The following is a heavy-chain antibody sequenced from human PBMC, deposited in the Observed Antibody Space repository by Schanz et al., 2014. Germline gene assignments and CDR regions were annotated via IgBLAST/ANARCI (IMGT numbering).Heavy chain of an antibody. J-gene: IGHJ4*02. CDR3: VRDTDYHFDY. V-gene: IGHV3-74*01. Sequence: IQLVESGGGVVQPGTSLRLSCAASGFTFRDSWMHWVRQAPGKGLVWVSRTSNDGSFTTFADSVKGRFTISRDNAKNTLYLQMNSLRAEDTAVYYCVRDTDYHFDYWGQGTLVTVSS. CDR2: TSNDGSFT. D-gene: IGHD4-17*01. CDR1: GFTFRDSW.